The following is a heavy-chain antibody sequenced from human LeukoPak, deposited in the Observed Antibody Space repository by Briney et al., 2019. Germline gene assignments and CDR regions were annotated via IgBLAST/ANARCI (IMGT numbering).Heavy chain of an antibody. CDR3: ARRAGAYSHPYDY. CDR1: GFTVSSNS. J-gene: IGHJ4*02. Sequence: GGSLRLSCTVSGFTVSSNSMSWVRQAPGKGLEWVSFIYSDNTHYSDSVKGRFTISIDNSKNTLYLQMNSPRAEDTAVYYCARRAGAYSHPYDYWGQGTLVTVSS. D-gene: IGHD4/OR15-4a*01. V-gene: IGHV3-53*01. CDR2: IYSDNT.